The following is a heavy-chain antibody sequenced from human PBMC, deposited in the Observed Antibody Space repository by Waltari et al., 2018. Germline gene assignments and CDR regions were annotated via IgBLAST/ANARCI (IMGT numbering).Heavy chain of an antibody. CDR1: GYTLTELS. Sequence: QVQLVQSGAEVKKPGASVKVSCKVSGYTLTELSMHWVRQAPGKGLEWMGGFEPEYGETIYAQKFQGRVTITEDTSTDTAYMELSSLRSEDTAVYYFATDLREYISSGSIVEIYWGQGTLVTVSS. J-gene: IGHJ4*02. V-gene: IGHV1-24*01. CDR2: FEPEYGET. D-gene: IGHD3-22*01. CDR3: ATDLREYISSGSIVEIY.